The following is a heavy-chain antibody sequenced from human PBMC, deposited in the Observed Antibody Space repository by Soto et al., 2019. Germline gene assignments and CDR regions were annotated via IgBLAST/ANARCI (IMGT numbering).Heavy chain of an antibody. J-gene: IGHJ4*02. V-gene: IGHV3-23*01. D-gene: IGHD6-19*01. CDR2: ISGSGGST. Sequence: EVQLLESGGGLVQPGGSLRLSCAASGFTFSSYAMSWVRQAPWKGLEWVSAISGSGGSTYYADSVKGRFTISRDNSKNTLYLQTNSLRAEDTAVYYCAKEGEHSSGWANFDYWGQGTLVTVSS. CDR1: GFTFSSYA. CDR3: AKEGEHSSGWANFDY.